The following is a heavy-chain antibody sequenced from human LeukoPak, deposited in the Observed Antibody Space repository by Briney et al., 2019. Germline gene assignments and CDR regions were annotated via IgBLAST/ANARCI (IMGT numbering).Heavy chain of an antibody. CDR3: AREGQGNYGMDV. V-gene: IGHV1-46*01. Sequence: ASVKVSCKASGGTFRSHAINWVRQAPGQGLEWMGIINPSGGSTSYAQKFQGRVTMTRDTSTSTVYMELSSLRSEDTAVYYCAREGQGNYGMDVWGQGTTVTVSS. CDR1: GGTFRSHA. J-gene: IGHJ6*02. CDR2: INPSGGST.